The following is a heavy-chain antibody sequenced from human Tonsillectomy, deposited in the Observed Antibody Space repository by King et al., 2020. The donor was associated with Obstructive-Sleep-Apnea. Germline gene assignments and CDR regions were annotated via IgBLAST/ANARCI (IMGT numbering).Heavy chain of an antibody. CDR3: ARDLGYCTGGSCYSDIYWYFDL. CDR2: ISPYNGNT. D-gene: IGHD2-15*01. J-gene: IGHJ2*01. V-gene: IGHV1-18*04. CDR1: GYTFTSYG. Sequence: QLVQSGAEVKKPGASVKVSCKASGYTFTSYGINWVRQAPGQGLEWMGWISPYNGNTNYTQKGQGRVTLSTDTSTSTAYMELRSLGSDDTAVYYCARDLGYCTGGSCYSDIYWYFDLWGRGTLVTVSS.